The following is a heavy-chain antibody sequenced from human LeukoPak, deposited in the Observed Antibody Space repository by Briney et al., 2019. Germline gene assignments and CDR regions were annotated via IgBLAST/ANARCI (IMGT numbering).Heavy chain of an antibody. CDR1: GGSLSGYY. Sequence: SEALSVTCTVSGGSLSGYYWSWIRQPAGKGLEWIGRISTSGSTNYNPSLKSRVTMSVDTSKNQFSLKLSSVTAADTAMYFCARGPYMALTGDFDYWGQGTLVTVSS. V-gene: IGHV4-4*07. J-gene: IGHJ4*02. D-gene: IGHD3-9*01. CDR3: ARGPYMALTGDFDY. CDR2: ISTSGST.